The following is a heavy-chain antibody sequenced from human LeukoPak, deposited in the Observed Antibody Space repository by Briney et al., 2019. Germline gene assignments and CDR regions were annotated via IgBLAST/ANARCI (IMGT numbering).Heavy chain of an antibody. CDR2: IIPIFGTA. J-gene: IGHJ4*02. CDR3: ARANDSRAPPHFDY. CDR1: GYTFTSNY. V-gene: IGHV1-69*06. D-gene: IGHD3-16*01. Sequence: SVKVSCKALGYTFTSNYMHWVRQAAGQGLEWMGGIIPIFGTANSAQKFRGRVTITADKATSTAYMALSSLRSEDTAVYYCARANDSRAPPHFDYWGQGTLVTVSS.